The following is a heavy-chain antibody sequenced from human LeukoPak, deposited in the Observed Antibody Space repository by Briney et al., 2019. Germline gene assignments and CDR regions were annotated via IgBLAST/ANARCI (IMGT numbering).Heavy chain of an antibody. CDR3: ARLANSGSGWYKDY. CDR2: IYYSGST. V-gene: IGHV4-39*01. D-gene: IGHD6-19*01. Sequence: WIGSIYYSGSTYYNPSLKSRVTISVDTSKNQFSLKLSSVTAADTAVYYCARLANSGSGWYKDYWGQGTLVTVSS. J-gene: IGHJ4*02.